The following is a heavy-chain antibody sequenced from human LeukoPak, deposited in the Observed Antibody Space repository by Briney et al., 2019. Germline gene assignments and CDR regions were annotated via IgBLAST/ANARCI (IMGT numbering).Heavy chain of an antibody. CDR2: IYYSGST. CDR3: ARGKGDTAMVRRAYYFDY. V-gene: IGHV4-39*07. J-gene: IGHJ4*02. Sequence: SETLSLTCTVSGGSISSSSYYWGWIRQPPGKGLEWIGSIYYSGSTYYNPSLKSRVTISVDTSKNQFSLKLSSVTAADTAVYYCARGKGDTAMVRRAYYFDYWGQGTLVTASS. CDR1: GGSISSSSYY. D-gene: IGHD5-18*01.